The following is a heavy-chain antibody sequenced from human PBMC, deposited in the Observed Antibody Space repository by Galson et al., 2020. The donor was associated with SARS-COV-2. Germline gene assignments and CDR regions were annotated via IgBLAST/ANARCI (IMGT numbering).Heavy chain of an antibody. J-gene: IGHJ5*02. CDR2: IIPIFGTA. CDR3: ARAVGGEIWAADP. D-gene: IGHD7-27*01. Sequence: SVKVSCKASGGTFSSYAISWVRQAPGQGLEWMGGIIPIFGTANYAQKFQGRVTITADESTSTVYMELSSLRSEDTAVYYCARAVGGEIWAADPWGQGTLVTVSS. CDR1: GGTFSSYA. V-gene: IGHV1-69*13.